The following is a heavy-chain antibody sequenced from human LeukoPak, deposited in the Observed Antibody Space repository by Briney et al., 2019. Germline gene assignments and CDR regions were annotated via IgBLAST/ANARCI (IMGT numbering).Heavy chain of an antibody. CDR2: IYHSGST. V-gene: IGHV4-30-2*01. Sequence: SETLSLTCAVSGGSISSGGYSWSWIRQPPGKGLEWIGYIYHSGSTYYNPSPKSRVTISVDRSKNQFSLKLSSVTAADTAVYYCARSYGDYVDWYFDLWGRGTLVTVSS. D-gene: IGHD4-17*01. J-gene: IGHJ2*01. CDR3: ARSYGDYVDWYFDL. CDR1: GGSISSGGYS.